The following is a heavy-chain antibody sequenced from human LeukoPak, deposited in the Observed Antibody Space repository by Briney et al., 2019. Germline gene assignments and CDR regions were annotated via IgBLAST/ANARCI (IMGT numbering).Heavy chain of an antibody. V-gene: IGHV4-59*01. CDR1: GGSISSYY. CDR2: IYYSGST. J-gene: IGHJ4*02. CDR3: ARQGYSGYDKYYDY. D-gene: IGHD5-12*01. Sequence: SETLSLTCTVSGGSISSYYWSWIRQPPGKGLEWIGYIYYSGSTNYNPSLKSRGTISVDTSKNQFSLKLSSVTAADTAVYYCARQGYSGYDKYYDYWGQGTLVTVSS.